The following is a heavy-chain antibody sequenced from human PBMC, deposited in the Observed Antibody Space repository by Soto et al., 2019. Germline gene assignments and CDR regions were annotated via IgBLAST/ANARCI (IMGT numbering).Heavy chain of an antibody. D-gene: IGHD5-12*01. J-gene: IGHJ4*02. V-gene: IGHV3-64*01. CDR1: GCTVSSYP. CDR2: INSNGGST. Sequence: LRDCCAAAGCTVSSYPMHLERQAPGKGLEYVSAINSNGGSTDYANSVKGRFTISRDNSKNTLCLQMGSLRAEDMAVYYCERGSKGYHFDYWGQGTLVTVSA. CDR3: ERGSKGYHFDY.